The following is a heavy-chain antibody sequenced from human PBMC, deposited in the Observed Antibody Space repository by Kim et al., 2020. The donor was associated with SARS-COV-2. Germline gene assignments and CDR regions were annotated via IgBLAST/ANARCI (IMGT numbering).Heavy chain of an antibody. CDR1: GFTFSSYS. J-gene: IGHJ4*02. V-gene: IGHV3-21*01. Sequence: GGSLRLSCAASGFTFSSYSMNWVRQAPGKGLEWVSSISSSSSYIYYADSVKGRFTISRDNAKNSLYLQMNSLRAEDTAVYYCAREPTIDYYGSGSPLDYWGQGTLVTVSS. D-gene: IGHD3-10*01. CDR2: ISSSSSYI. CDR3: AREPTIDYYGSGSPLDY.